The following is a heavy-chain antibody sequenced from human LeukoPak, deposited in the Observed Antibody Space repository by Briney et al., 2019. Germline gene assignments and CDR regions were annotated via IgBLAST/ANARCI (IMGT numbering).Heavy chain of an antibody. CDR3: ARDGVGATYYFDY. Sequence: GGSLRLSCAASGFTFSSYSMNWVRQAPGKGLEWVSYISSSSSTIYYADSVKGRFTISRDNAKNSLYLQMNSLRAEDTAVYYCARDGVGATYYFDYWAREPWSPSPQ. D-gene: IGHD1-26*01. V-gene: IGHV3-48*04. J-gene: IGHJ4*02. CDR2: ISSSSSTI. CDR1: GFTFSSYS.